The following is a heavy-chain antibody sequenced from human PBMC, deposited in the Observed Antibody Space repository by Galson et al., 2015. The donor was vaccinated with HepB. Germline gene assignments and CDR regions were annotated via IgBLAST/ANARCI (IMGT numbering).Heavy chain of an antibody. V-gene: IGHV3-30*04. CDR1: GFTFSSYA. CDR3: AGVADYYYGMDV. Sequence: SLRLSCAAPGFTFSSYAMHWVRQAPGKGLEWVAVISYDGSNKYYADSVKGRFTISRDNTKNTLYLQMNSLRAEDTAVYYCAGVADYYYGMDVWGQGTTVTVSS. J-gene: IGHJ6*02. CDR2: ISYDGSNK.